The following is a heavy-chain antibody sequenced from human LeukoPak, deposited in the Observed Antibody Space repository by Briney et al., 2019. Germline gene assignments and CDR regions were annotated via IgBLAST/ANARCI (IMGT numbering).Heavy chain of an antibody. V-gene: IGHV3-23*01. CDR1: GFTFSSYA. CDR3: AKEYYDFWSGPLGYMDV. CDR2: ISGSGGST. D-gene: IGHD3-3*01. Sequence: GGSLRLSCAASGFTFSSYAMSWVRQAPGEGLEWVSAISGSGGSTYYADSVKGRFTISRDNSKNTLYLQMNSLRAEDTAVYYCAKEYYDFWSGPLGYMDVWGKGTTVTVSS. J-gene: IGHJ6*03.